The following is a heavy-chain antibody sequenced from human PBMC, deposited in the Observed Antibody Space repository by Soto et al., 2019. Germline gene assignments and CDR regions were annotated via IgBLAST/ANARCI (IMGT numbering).Heavy chain of an antibody. CDR1: GFTFSSYA. D-gene: IGHD3-3*01. J-gene: IGHJ4*02. CDR3: AKARAQYYDFWSGYPVDY. CDR2: ISTNGGST. Sequence: PGGSLRLSCSASGFTFSSYAMHWVRQAPGKGLEYVSSISTNGGSTHYADSVKGRFTISRDNSKNTLYLQMNSLRAEDTAVYYCAKARAQYYDFWSGYPVDYWGQGTLVTVSS. V-gene: IGHV3-64*04.